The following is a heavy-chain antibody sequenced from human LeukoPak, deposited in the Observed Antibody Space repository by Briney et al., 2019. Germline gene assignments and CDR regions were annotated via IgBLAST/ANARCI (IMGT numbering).Heavy chain of an antibody. Sequence: GGSLRLSCAASGFTFSSYGMSWVRQAPGKGLEWVSAISGSGGSTYYADSVKGRFTISRDNFKNTLYLQMNSLRAEDTAVYYCAKAGIAAAGTFDYWGQGTLVTVSS. V-gene: IGHV3-23*01. CDR2: ISGSGGST. CDR3: AKAGIAAAGTFDY. D-gene: IGHD6-13*01. J-gene: IGHJ4*02. CDR1: GFTFSSYG.